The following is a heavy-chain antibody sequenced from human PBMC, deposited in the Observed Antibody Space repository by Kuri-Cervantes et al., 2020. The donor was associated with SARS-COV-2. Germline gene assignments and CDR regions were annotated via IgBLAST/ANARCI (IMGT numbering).Heavy chain of an antibody. CDR3: ARYCTSISCESAIDF. V-gene: IGHV3-30-3*01. Sequence: GGSLRLSCAASGFTFSSYAMHWVRQAPGKGLEWVAVISYDGSNKYYADSVKGRFTISRDNSKNTLYLQMNSLRAEDTAVYYCARYCTSISCESAIDFWGQGTLVTVSS. D-gene: IGHD2-2*01. CDR1: GFTFSSYA. CDR2: ISYDGSNK. J-gene: IGHJ4*02.